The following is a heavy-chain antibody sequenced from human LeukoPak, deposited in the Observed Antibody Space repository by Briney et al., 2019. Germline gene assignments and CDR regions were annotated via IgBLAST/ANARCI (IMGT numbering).Heavy chain of an antibody. CDR1: GYSISSGYY. CDR2: IYHSGST. D-gene: IGHD4-23*01. CDR3: ARLDYGGNLYYYYYYMDV. Sequence: SETLPLXCTVSGYSISSGYYWGWIRQPPGKGLEWIGSIYHSGSTYYNPSLKSRVTISVDTSKNQFSLKLSSVTAADTAVYYCARLDYGGNLYYYYYYMDVWGKGTTVTVSS. V-gene: IGHV4-38-2*02. J-gene: IGHJ6*03.